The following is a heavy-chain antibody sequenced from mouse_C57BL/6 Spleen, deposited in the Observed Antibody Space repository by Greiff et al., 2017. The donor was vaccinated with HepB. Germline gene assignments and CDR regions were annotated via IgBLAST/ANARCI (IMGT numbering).Heavy chain of an antibody. V-gene: IGHV5-9-1*02. CDR3: TRDPGIYAMDY. J-gene: IGHJ4*01. CDR1: GFTFSSYA. CDR2: ISSGGDYI. Sequence: DVMLVESGEGLVKPGGSLKLSCAASGFTFSSYAMSWVRQTPEKRLEWVAYISSGGDYIYYADTVKGRFTISRDNARNTLYLQMSSLKSEDTAMYYCTRDPGIYAMDYWGQGTSVTVSS.